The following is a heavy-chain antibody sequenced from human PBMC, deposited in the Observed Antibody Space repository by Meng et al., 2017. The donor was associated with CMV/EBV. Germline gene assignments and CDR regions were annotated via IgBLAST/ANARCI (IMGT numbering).Heavy chain of an antibody. CDR2: ISAYNGNT. D-gene: IGHD7-27*01. J-gene: IGHJ2*01. Sequence: ASVKVSCKASGYTFTSYGISWVRQAPGQGLEWMGWISAYNGNTNYAQKLQGRVTLTTDSSTTTAFMELRSLRSDDTAVYYCARDEANWGFCDLWGRGTLVTVPQ. CDR3: ARDEANWGFCDL. CDR1: GYTFTSYG. V-gene: IGHV1-18*01.